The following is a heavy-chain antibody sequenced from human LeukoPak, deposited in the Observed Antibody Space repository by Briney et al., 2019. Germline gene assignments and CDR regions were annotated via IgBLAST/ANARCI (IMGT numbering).Heavy chain of an antibody. Sequence: GGSLRLSCAASGFTFSSYAMSWVRQAPGKGLEWVSAISGSGGSTYYADSVKGRFTISRDNSKNTLYLQMNSLRAEDTAVYYCARSRYYYDSSGYYGGGLDAFDIWGQGTMVTVSS. V-gene: IGHV3-23*01. J-gene: IGHJ3*02. D-gene: IGHD3-22*01. CDR2: ISGSGGST. CDR3: ARSRYYYDSSGYYGGGLDAFDI. CDR1: GFTFSSYA.